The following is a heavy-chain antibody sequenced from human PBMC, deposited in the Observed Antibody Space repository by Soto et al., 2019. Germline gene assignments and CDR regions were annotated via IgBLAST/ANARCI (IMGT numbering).Heavy chain of an antibody. J-gene: IGHJ4*02. V-gene: IGHV4-34*01. CDR3: ARLGCSSTSCFDY. CDR2: INHSGST. CDR1: GGSFSGYY. Sequence: PSETLSLTCAVYGGSFSGYYWSWIRQPPGKGLEWIGEINHSGSTNYNPSLKSRVTISVDTSKNQFSLKLSSVTAADTAVYYCARLGCSSTSCFDYWGQGTLVTVSS. D-gene: IGHD2-2*01.